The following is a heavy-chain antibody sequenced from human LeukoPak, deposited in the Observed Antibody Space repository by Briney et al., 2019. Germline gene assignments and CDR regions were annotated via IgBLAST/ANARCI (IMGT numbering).Heavy chain of an antibody. CDR3: AKDSYDSSGYYIQGLFDY. V-gene: IGHV3-23*01. Sequence: GGSLRLSCAASGFTFSSYAMSWVRQAPGKGLEWVSGISGSGGRTYYADSVKGWFTIPRDNSKNTLYLQMNDLRAEDTAVYYCAKDSYDSSGYYIQGLFDYWGQGTLVTVSS. D-gene: IGHD3-22*01. CDR2: ISGSGGRT. J-gene: IGHJ4*02. CDR1: GFTFSSYA.